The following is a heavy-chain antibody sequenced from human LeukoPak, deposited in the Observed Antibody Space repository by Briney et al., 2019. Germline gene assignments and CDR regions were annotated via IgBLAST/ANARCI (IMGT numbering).Heavy chain of an antibody. CDR3: ARPGMGAWDAFDI. J-gene: IGHJ3*02. Sequence: SETLSLTCTVSGGSISSSSYYWGWIRQPPGKGLEWIGSIYYSGSTYYNPSLKSRVTISVDTSKNQFSLKLSSVTAADTAVYYCARPGMGAWDAFDIWGQGTMVTVSS. CDR1: GGSISSSSYY. D-gene: IGHD1-26*01. CDR2: IYYSGST. V-gene: IGHV4-39*01.